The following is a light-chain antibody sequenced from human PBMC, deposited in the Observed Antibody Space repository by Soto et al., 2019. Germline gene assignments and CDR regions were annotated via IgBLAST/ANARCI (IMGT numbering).Light chain of an antibody. V-gene: IGKV3-15*01. CDR3: QQYNNWPPSFT. J-gene: IGKJ3*01. Sequence: EIVMTQSPATLSVSPGERATLSCRASQSVSSNLAWYQQKPGQAPRLLIYGASTRATGIPARFSDSGSGTEFTLTISSLQSEDFVVYYCQQYNNWPPSFTFGPGTKVDIK. CDR1: QSVSSN. CDR2: GAS.